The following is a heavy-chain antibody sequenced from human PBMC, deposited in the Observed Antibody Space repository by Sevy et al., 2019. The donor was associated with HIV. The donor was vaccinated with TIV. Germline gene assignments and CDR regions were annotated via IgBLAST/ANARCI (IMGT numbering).Heavy chain of an antibody. J-gene: IGHJ4*02. D-gene: IGHD3-22*01. Sequence: GGSLRLSCAASGFTFSSYAMSWVRQAPGKGLGWVSAISGSGGSTYYADSVKGRFTISRDNSKNTLYLQMNSLRAEDTAVYYCAKGTISSGYYYDYWGQGTLVTVSS. CDR2: ISGSGGST. CDR1: GFTFSSYA. V-gene: IGHV3-23*01. CDR3: AKGTISSGYYYDY.